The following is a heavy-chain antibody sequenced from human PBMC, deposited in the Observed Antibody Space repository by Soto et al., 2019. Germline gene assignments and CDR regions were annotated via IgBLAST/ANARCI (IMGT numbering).Heavy chain of an antibody. J-gene: IGHJ4*02. CDR1: GGSFSGYY. D-gene: IGHD6-13*01. V-gene: IGHV4-34*01. CDR3: ARQGESSSIFDY. CDR2: INHSGST. Sequence: SETLSLTCAVYGGSFSGYYWSWIRQPPGKGLEWIGEINHSGSTNYNPSLKSRVTISVDTSKNQFSLKLSSVTAADTAVYYCARQGESSSIFDYCGQGTLVT.